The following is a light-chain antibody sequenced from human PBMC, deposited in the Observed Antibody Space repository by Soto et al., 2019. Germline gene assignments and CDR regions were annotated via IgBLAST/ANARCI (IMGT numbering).Light chain of an antibody. Sequence: DIQMTQSPSTLSASIGDRVTITCRASQSISNWLAGYQQKPGKAPKLLIYDASSLESGVPSRFSGIGSGTEFALYISRLQPDDFATYYCQQYNSYWTFGQGTKVEIK. J-gene: IGKJ1*01. CDR2: DAS. CDR1: QSISNW. V-gene: IGKV1-5*01. CDR3: QQYNSYWT.